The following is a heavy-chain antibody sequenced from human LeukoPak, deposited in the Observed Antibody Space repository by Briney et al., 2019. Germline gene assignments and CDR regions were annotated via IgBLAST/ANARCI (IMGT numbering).Heavy chain of an antibody. D-gene: IGHD6-19*01. CDR3: AKVGWLASDAFDI. Sequence: GGSLRLSCAASGFTFSSYGMHWVRQAPGKGLEWVAVISYDGSNRYYADSVKGRFTISRDNSKNTLYLQMNSLRAEDTAVYYCAKVGWLASDAFDIWGQGTMVTVSS. J-gene: IGHJ3*02. CDR1: GFTFSSYG. V-gene: IGHV3-30*18. CDR2: ISYDGSNR.